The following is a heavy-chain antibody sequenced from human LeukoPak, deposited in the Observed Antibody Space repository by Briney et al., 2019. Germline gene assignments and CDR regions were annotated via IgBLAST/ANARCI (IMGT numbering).Heavy chain of an antibody. CDR1: GFTFSSYS. CDR3: AKDYYGSGSYPSYFDY. D-gene: IGHD3-10*01. CDR2: ISYDGSNK. V-gene: IGHV3-30*18. J-gene: IGHJ4*02. Sequence: GGSLRLSCAASGFTFSSYSMHWVRQAPGKGLEWVAVISYDGSNKYYADSVKGRFTISRDNSKNTLYLQMNSLRAEDTAVYYCAKDYYGSGSYPSYFDYWGQGTLVTVSS.